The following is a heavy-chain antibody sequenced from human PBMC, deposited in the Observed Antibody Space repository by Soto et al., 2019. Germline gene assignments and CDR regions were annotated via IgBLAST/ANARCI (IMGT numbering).Heavy chain of an antibody. CDR3: AKGVAGWYYFDY. D-gene: IGHD3-3*01. CDR2: ISWNVGSI. CDR1: GFTFDDYA. J-gene: IGHJ4*02. Sequence: EVQLVESGGGLVQPSRSLRLSCAASGFTFDDYAMHWVRQAPGKGLEWVSGISWNVGSIAYADSVKGRFTISRDNAKNSLYLQMNSLRAEDTALYYCAKGVAGWYYFDYWGQGTLVTVSS. V-gene: IGHV3-9*01.